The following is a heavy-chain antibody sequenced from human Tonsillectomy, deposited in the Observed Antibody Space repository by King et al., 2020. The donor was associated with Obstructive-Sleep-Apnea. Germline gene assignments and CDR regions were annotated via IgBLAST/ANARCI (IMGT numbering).Heavy chain of an antibody. J-gene: IGHJ4*02. CDR2: ISYDGSNK. CDR3: ARDRVAYCGGDCYSRTLDY. Sequence: HVQLVESGGGVVQPGRSLRLSCAASGFTFSSYAIHWVRQAPGKGLEWVAVISYDGSNKYYADSVKGLFTISRDNSKNTLYLQMNSLRAEDTAVYYCARDRVAYCGGDCYSRTLDYWGQGTLVTVSS. D-gene: IGHD2-21*02. CDR1: GFTFSSYA. V-gene: IGHV3-30*04.